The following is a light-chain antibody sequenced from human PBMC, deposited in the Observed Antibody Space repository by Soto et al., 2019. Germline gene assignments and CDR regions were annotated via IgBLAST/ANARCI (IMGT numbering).Light chain of an antibody. V-gene: IGKV3-11*01. Sequence: EIVLTQSPATLSLSPGERATLSCRASQSVSSYLAWYQQKPGQAPRLLIYDASNRATGIPARFRGSGSGTDFTLTISSLEPEDFAVYYCHQRQSWPRTFGQGTKVDI. CDR3: HQRQSWPRT. J-gene: IGKJ1*01. CDR1: QSVSSY. CDR2: DAS.